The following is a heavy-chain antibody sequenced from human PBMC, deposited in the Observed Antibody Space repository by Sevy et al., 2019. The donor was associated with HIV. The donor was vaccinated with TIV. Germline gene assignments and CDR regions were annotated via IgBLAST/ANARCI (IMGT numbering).Heavy chain of an antibody. CDR3: AGGTSAWVDF. Sequence: SETLSLTCSVSGDSVSNYYWSWIRQTAEKGFEWIGRIYISGSRDFNPSLESRLTMSIDRFKSEFSLKLTSVTAADTAVYHCAGGTSAWVDFWGQGALVTVSS. J-gene: IGHJ4*02. V-gene: IGHV4-4*07. CDR1: GDSVSNYY. CDR2: IYISGSR. D-gene: IGHD2-2*01.